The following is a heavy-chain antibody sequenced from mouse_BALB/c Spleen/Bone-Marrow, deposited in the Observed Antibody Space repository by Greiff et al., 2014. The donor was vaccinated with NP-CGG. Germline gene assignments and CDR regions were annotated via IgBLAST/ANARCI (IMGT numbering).Heavy chain of an antibody. Sequence: VQLVESGPGLVAPSQSLSITCTVSGFSLTSYDINWIRQPPGKGLEWLGVIWTGGGTKYNSAFMSRLSISKDNSKSQVFLKMNSLQTDDTAIYYCVREGAYYGDYDWYFDVWGAGTTVTVSS. CDR3: VREGAYYGDYDWYFDV. V-gene: IGHV2-9-2*01. J-gene: IGHJ1*01. D-gene: IGHD2-13*01. CDR1: GFSLTSYD. CDR2: IWTGGGT.